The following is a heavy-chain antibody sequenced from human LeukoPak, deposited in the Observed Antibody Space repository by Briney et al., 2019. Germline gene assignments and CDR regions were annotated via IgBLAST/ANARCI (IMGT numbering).Heavy chain of an antibody. V-gene: IGHV1-69*13. J-gene: IGHJ6*02. CDR2: IIPMFGSA. CDR1: GGTFSSYA. CDR3: ARIRDGYNSYFFYGMDV. Sequence: ASVKVSCKSSGGTFSSYAISWVRQAPGQGLECMGGIIPMFGSANYAQPFQGRVTITADESTSTAYMELTSLRSEDTAVYYCARIRDGYNSYFFYGMDVWGQGTTVTVSS. D-gene: IGHD5-24*01.